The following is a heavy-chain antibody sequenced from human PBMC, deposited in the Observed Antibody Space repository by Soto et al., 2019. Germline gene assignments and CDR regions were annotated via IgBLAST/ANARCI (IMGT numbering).Heavy chain of an antibody. CDR1: GFALSTNGVG. CDR3: AHTLSSADYVSWYFDL. D-gene: IGHD3-16*01. V-gene: IGHV2-5*01. Sequence: QITLKESGPTLVKPTQTLTLTCTFSGFALSTNGVGVGWIRQSPGKALEWVALIYWNDDKRYSPSLKSRLTITKDTSKNQVVLTITNMDPVDTGTYYCAHTLSSADYVSWYFDLWGRGTLVTVSS. J-gene: IGHJ2*01. CDR2: IYWNDDK.